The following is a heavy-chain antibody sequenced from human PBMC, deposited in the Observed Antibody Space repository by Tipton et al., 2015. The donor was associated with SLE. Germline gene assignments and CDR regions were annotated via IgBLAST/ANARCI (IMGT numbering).Heavy chain of an antibody. Sequence: SLRLSCVVSGFSFSTSWMSWVRRAPGKGLEWVANINQDGSEKYYVDSVEGRFTISRDNAHNLLYLQMNSLRAEDTAVYYCTRHLVDYWGQGTLVTVSS. CDR1: GFSFSTSW. V-gene: IGHV3-7*03. D-gene: IGHD1-26*01. CDR2: INQDGSEK. J-gene: IGHJ4*02. CDR3: TRHLVDY.